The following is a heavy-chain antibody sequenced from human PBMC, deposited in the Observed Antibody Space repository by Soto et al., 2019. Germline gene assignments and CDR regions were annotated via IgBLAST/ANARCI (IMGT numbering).Heavy chain of an antibody. CDR3: ARDASGAGSSFFSFDY. D-gene: IGHD6-13*01. Sequence: EVQLVESGGGLGKPGGSLRLSCAASGFTFSSYTMNWVRQAPGKGLEWVSSISSDSSYIYYADSVKGRFTISRDNVKNSLYLQMNSLRAEATAVYYCARDASGAGSSFFSFDYWVQGTLVTVSS. V-gene: IGHV3-21*01. CDR2: ISSDSSYI. J-gene: IGHJ4*02. CDR1: GFTFSSYT.